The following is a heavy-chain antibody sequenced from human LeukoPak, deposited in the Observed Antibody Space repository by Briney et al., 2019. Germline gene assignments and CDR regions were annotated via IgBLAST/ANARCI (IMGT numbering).Heavy chain of an antibody. CDR2: ISYGGSNK. V-gene: IGHV3-30*04. J-gene: IGHJ4*02. CDR1: EFTFSGYA. Sequence: GGSLRLSCAASEFTFSGYAMHWVRQAPGKGLEWVAVISYGGSNKYYADSVKGRFTISRDNSKNTLYLQMNSLRAEDTAVYYCALLVLRYFDWPTFDYWGQGTLVTVSS. CDR3: ALLVLRYFDWPTFDY. D-gene: IGHD3-9*01.